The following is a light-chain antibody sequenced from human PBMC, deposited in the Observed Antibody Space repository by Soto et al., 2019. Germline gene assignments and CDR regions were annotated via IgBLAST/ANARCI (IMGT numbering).Light chain of an antibody. Sequence: DIQMTQSPSSLSASVGDRVTITCRASQSIGIYLNWYQQKPGKAPKLLIYAASTLQSGVPSRFSGSGSGTDFTLAISRLQPEDFATYYCQHSYFTPYTFGQGTKLEIK. V-gene: IGKV1-39*01. CDR2: AAS. J-gene: IGKJ2*01. CDR1: QSIGIY. CDR3: QHSYFTPYT.